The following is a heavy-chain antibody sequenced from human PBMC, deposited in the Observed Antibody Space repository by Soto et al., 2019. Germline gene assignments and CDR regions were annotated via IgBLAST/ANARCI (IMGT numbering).Heavy chain of an antibody. J-gene: IGHJ6*02. CDR3: ARVAGFSPVEYYYSGMDV. D-gene: IGHD6-19*01. Sequence: AAVKVSCKXSGYTFTGYYMHWVRLAPGQGREGMGWIRPNIGGTKYALQFLGRDTMTRDTSNSTDYIELGRLRSDDTAVYYCARVAGFSPVEYYYSGMDVWGQGTTVTVSS. CDR1: GYTFTGYY. V-gene: IGHV1-2*02. CDR2: IRPNIGGT.